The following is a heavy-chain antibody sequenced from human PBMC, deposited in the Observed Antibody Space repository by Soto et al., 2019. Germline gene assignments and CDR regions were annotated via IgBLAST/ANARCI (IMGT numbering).Heavy chain of an antibody. D-gene: IGHD3-3*01. J-gene: IGHJ6*02. V-gene: IGHV3-48*02. Sequence: PGGSLRLSCAASGFTFSSYSMNWVRQAPGKGLEWVSYISSSSSTIYYADSVKGRFTISRDNAKNSLYLQMNSLRDEDTAVYYCARDQARDYDFWSGYSYYYYYGMDVWGQGTTVTVSS. CDR3: ARDQARDYDFWSGYSYYYYYGMDV. CDR1: GFTFSSYS. CDR2: ISSSSSTI.